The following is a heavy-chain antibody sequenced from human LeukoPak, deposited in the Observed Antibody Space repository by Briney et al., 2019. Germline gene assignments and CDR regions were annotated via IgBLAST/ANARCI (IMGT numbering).Heavy chain of an antibody. V-gene: IGHV3-7*04. J-gene: IGHJ4*02. CDR3: ARDPSYYYDSSGYFDY. D-gene: IGHD3-22*01. Sequence: GGSLRLSCAASGFTFSSYWMSWVRQAPGKGLEWVANIKQDGSEKYYVDPVKGRFTISRDNAKNSLYLQMNSLRAEDTAVYYCARDPSYYYDSSGYFDYWGQGTLVTVSS. CDR1: GFTFSSYW. CDR2: IKQDGSEK.